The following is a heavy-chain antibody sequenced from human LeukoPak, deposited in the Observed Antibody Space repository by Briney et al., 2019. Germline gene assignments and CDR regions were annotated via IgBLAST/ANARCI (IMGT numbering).Heavy chain of an antibody. J-gene: IGHJ4*02. CDR2: ISAYNGNT. Sequence: ASVKVSCQTSGYNFKTHAVSWVRQAPGQGLEWMGWISAYNGNTNYAQKLQGRVTMTTDTSTSTAYMELRSLRSDDTAVYYCARGPRYYDGQYYFDYWGQGTLVTVSS. CDR3: ARGPRYYDGQYYFDY. D-gene: IGHD3-22*01. CDR1: GYNFKTHA. V-gene: IGHV1-18*01.